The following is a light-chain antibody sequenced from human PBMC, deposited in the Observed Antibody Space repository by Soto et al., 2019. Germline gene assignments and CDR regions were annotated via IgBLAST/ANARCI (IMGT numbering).Light chain of an antibody. J-gene: IGLJ1*01. CDR1: SSDVGGYNY. Sequence: QSALTQPRSVSGSPGQSVTISCTGTSSDVGGYNYVSWYQQHPGKAPKLMIYDVSKRPSGVPDRFSGAKSGNTASLTISGLQAEDEADYCCCACAGSYVFGTGTKLTVL. V-gene: IGLV2-11*01. CDR3: CACAGSYV. CDR2: DVS.